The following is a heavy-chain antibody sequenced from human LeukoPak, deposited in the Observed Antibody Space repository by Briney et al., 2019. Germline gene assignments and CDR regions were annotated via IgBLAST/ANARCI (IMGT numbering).Heavy chain of an antibody. V-gene: IGHV5-10-1*04. Sequence: GESLKISCKGSGYSFTTYWISWVRQMPGKGLEWMGRIDPSDSYTDYSPSFQGQVTISADKSINTAYLQWSGPKASDTAVYYCARHVTTASAARGFDIWGQGTMVTVSS. CDR2: IDPSDSYT. D-gene: IGHD1-14*01. J-gene: IGHJ3*02. CDR1: GYSFTTYW. CDR3: ARHVTTASAARGFDI.